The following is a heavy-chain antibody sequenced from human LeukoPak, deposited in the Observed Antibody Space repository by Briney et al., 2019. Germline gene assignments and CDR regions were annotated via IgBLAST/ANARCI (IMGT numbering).Heavy chain of an antibody. V-gene: IGHV3-7*01. D-gene: IGHD2-15*01. Sequence: GGSLRLSCAASGFSLSTYWMTWVRQAPGKGLEWVANIKQGGSEEYYVDSVKGRFTVSRDNAKNSLYLQMNSLRAEDTAVYYCASWVGRDYWGQGTLVTVSS. CDR1: GFSLSTYW. CDR3: ASWVGRDY. J-gene: IGHJ4*02. CDR2: IKQGGSEE.